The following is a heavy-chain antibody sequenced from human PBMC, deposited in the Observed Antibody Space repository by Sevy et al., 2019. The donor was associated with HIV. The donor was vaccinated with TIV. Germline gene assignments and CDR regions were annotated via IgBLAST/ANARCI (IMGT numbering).Heavy chain of an antibody. Sequence: ASVKVSCKASGYTFTRYGITWVRQAPGQELEWMGWTSAYNGNTNYAQKVQGRVTMTTDMSTSTAYMELRSLKSDDTAMYYCARDRNNYDSSGYPKGMDVWGQGTTVTVSS. J-gene: IGHJ6*02. CDR1: GYTFTRYG. CDR3: ARDRNNYDSSGYPKGMDV. CDR2: TSAYNGNT. D-gene: IGHD3-22*01. V-gene: IGHV1-18*01.